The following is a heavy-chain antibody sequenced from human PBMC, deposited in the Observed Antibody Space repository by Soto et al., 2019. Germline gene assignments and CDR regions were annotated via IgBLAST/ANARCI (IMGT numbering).Heavy chain of an antibody. V-gene: IGHV4-39*01. CDR2: IYYSGST. D-gene: IGHD6-13*01. J-gene: IGHJ4*02. CDR3: ASLNGDSSPDY. CDR1: GGSISSSSYY. Sequence: QLQLQESGPGLVKPSETLSLTCTVSGGSISSSSYYWGWIRQPPGKGLEWIGSIYYSGSTYYNPSLQSRVTISVDTSKNQFSLKLSSVTAADTDVYYCASLNGDSSPDYWGQGTLVTVSS.